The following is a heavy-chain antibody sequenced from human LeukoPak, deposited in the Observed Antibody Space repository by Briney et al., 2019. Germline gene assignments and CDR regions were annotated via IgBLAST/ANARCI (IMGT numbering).Heavy chain of an antibody. J-gene: IGHJ4*02. V-gene: IGHV3-21*01. CDR1: GFTFSSYS. D-gene: IGHD4-17*01. CDR3: ARDSPIYGDYVYPFDY. CDR2: ISSRSSYM. Sequence: GGSLRLSCAASGFTFSSYSMNWVRQAPGKGLEWVSSISSRSSYMYYADSVKGRFTISRDNAKNSLYLQMNSLRADATAVYYCARDSPIYGDYVYPFDYWGQGTLVTVSS.